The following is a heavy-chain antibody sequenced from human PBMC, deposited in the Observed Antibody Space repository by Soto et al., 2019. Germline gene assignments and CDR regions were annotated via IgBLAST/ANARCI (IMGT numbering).Heavy chain of an antibody. CDR1: GFSVSGHY. CDR2: IYSGGSR. Sequence: EVQLVESGGGLIQPGGSLRLSCEVSGFSVSGHYMSWVRQAPGKGLDWVSVIYSGGSRYYADSVRGRFTISRDESQNTLYLQMHHLRAEDTAVYYCARSMMVRGVLFDLWGRGSLVSVSS. D-gene: IGHD3-10*01. CDR3: ARSMMVRGVLFDL. J-gene: IGHJ4*02. V-gene: IGHV3-53*01.